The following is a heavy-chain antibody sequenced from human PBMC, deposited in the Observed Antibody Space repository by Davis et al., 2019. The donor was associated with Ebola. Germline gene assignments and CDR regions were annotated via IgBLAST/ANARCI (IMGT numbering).Heavy chain of an antibody. Sequence: PGGSLRLSCAASGFTFSSYAINWVRQAPGKGLEWVSAISGSGGDIYYADSLKGRFTISRNNSKNTLYPQMNSLRADDTAVYYCAKGWGNNPPTFDDWGQGTLVTVSS. J-gene: IGHJ4*02. CDR1: GFTFSSYA. CDR2: ISGSGGDI. D-gene: IGHD1-14*01. V-gene: IGHV3-23*01. CDR3: AKGWGNNPPTFDD.